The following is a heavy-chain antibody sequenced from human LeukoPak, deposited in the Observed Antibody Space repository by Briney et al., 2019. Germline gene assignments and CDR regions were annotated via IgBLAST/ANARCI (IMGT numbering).Heavy chain of an antibody. CDR1: GGSFSGYY. Sequence: SETLSLTCAVYGGSFSGYYWSWIRQPPGKGLEWIGEINHSGSTNYNPSLKSRVTISVDTSKNQFSLKLSSVTAADTAVYYCASTMVRGVIAHWGQETLVTVSS. V-gene: IGHV4-34*01. D-gene: IGHD3-10*01. CDR3: ASTMVRGVIAH. CDR2: INHSGST. J-gene: IGHJ4*02.